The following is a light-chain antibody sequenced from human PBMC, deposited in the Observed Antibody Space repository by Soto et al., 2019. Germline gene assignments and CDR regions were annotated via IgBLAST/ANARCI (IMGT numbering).Light chain of an antibody. CDR1: QSISSY. J-gene: IGKJ3*01. CDR2: AAS. Sequence: DIQMTQSPSSLSASVGDRVTITCRASQSISSYLNWYQQKPGKAPKLLIYAASSLQSGVPSRFSGXXXXXXXTLTISSLQPEDFATYYCQQSYSTPRFGPGTKVDIK. V-gene: IGKV1-39*01. CDR3: QQSYSTPR.